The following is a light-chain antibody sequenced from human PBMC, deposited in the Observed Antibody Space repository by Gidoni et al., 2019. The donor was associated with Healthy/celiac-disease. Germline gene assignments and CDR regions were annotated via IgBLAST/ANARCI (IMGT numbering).Light chain of an antibody. J-gene: IGKJ4*01. CDR2: GAS. V-gene: IGKV3-15*01. CDR3: QQYNNWPPAT. CDR1: QSVSSN. Sequence: EIVMTQSPATLYVSPGERATLSCRASQSVSSNLSWYQQKPGQAPRLLIYGASTRATGIPARFSGSWSGTEFTLTISSLPSEDFAVYYCQQYNNWPPATFGGGTKVEIK.